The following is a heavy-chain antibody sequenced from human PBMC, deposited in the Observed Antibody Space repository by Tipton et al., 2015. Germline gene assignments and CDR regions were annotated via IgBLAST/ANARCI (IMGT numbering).Heavy chain of an antibody. Sequence: QLVQSGPEVKKPGESLKISCKGSGYSFTNYWIAWVRQMPGKGLEWMGIIYPGDSDTRYSPSFQGQVTISADKSISIAYLQWSTLKASDTAMYYCARQQMSLTFSDYWGQGTLVTVSS. CDR1: GYSFTNYW. CDR2: IYPGDSDT. J-gene: IGHJ4*02. CDR3: ARQQMSLTFSDY. D-gene: IGHD1-20*01. V-gene: IGHV5-51*01.